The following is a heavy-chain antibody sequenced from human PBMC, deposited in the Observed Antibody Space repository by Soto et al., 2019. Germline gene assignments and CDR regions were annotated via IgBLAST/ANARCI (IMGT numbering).Heavy chain of an antibody. Sequence: PSETLSLTCTVSGGSISSYYWSWIRQPPGKGLEWIGYIYYSGSTYYNPSLKSRVTISVDTSKNQFSLKLSSVTAADTAVYYCARLGRSWYVLHNWFAPWGQGTLVTVSS. CDR2: IYYSGST. CDR1: GGSISSYY. J-gene: IGHJ5*02. D-gene: IGHD6-13*01. V-gene: IGHV4-59*08. CDR3: ARLGRSWYVLHNWFAP.